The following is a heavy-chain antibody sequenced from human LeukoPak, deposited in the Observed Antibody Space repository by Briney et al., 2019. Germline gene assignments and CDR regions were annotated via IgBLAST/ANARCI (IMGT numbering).Heavy chain of an antibody. D-gene: IGHD1-1*01. V-gene: IGHV1-18*01. Sequence: ASVKVSCKASGYTFNTYSINWVRQAPGQRLEWMGWINTDTGNTTFAQKFQGRVTVTTDTSTSTAFMELRSLTSDDTAVYYCARLSTTTRGKVDLWGQGTLVTVSS. J-gene: IGHJ5*02. CDR1: GYTFNTYS. CDR2: INTDTGNT. CDR3: ARLSTTTRGKVDL.